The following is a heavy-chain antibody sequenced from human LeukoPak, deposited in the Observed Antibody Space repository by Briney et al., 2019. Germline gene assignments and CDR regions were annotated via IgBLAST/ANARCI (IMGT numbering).Heavy chain of an antibody. CDR1: GGSISSYY. Sequence: PSETLSLTCTVSGGSISSYYWSWIRQPPGKGLEWIGYIYYSGSTNYNPSLKSRVTISVDTSKNQFSLKLSSVTATDTAVYYCARPLGTAAGSGSDYWGQGTLVTVSS. J-gene: IGHJ4*02. D-gene: IGHD6-13*01. CDR3: ARPLGTAAGSGSDY. CDR2: IYYSGST. V-gene: IGHV4-59*12.